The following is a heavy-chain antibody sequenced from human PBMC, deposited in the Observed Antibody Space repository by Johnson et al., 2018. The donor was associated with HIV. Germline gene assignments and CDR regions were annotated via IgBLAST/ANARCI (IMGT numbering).Heavy chain of an antibody. CDR2: IKSKTDGGTP. V-gene: IGHV3-15*01. Sequence: MLLVESGGGLVQPGGSLRLSCAASGFTFSNAWMSWVRQAPGKGLEWVGRIKSKTDGGTPDYAAPVKGRFTISRDDSKNTLYLQMNSLKTEDTAVYYCTTDPWGSDAFDIWGQGTMVTVSS. D-gene: IGHD7-27*01. J-gene: IGHJ3*02. CDR1: GFTFSNAW. CDR3: TTDPWGSDAFDI.